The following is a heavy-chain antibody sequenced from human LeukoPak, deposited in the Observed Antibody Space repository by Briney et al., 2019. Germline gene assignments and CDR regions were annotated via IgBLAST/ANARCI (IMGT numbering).Heavy chain of an antibody. J-gene: IGHJ4*02. V-gene: IGHV1-18*01. Sequence: GASVKVSCKASGYTFTSYGISWVRQAPGQGLEWMGWISAYNGNTNYAQKPQGRVTMTTDTSTSTAYMELRSLRSDDTAVYYCARDQERLLWFGENFDYWGQGTLVTVSS. CDR3: ARDQERLLWFGENFDY. CDR2: ISAYNGNT. CDR1: GYTFTSYG. D-gene: IGHD3-10*01.